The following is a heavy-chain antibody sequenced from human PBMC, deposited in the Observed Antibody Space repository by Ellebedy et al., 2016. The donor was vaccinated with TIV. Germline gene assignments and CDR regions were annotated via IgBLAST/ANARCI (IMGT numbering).Heavy chain of an antibody. CDR2: ISWDGAGV. V-gene: IGHV3-9*02. CDR3: IKEIFPGGADV. D-gene: IGHD2/OR15-2a*01. J-gene: IGHJ6*02. Sequence: GGSLRLSCVASGFTSPDPAMHWVRQAPGKGLEWVSAISWDGAGVGYADSVRGRFTISRDNVKNSLYLQMNSLKPEDTARYYCIKEIFPGGADVWGQGTMVTVSS. CDR1: GFTSPDPA.